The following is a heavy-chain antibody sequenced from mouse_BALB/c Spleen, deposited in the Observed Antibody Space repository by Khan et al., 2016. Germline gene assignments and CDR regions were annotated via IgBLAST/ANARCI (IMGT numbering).Heavy chain of an antibody. D-gene: IGHD1-1*01. Sequence: EVKLLESGPGLVKPSQSLSLTCTVTGYSITSDYARNWIRQFPGNKLEWMGYISDSGSTSYNPSLKRRISITRDTSKNQFFLQLTSVTTEDTATYYVSTTVVAPRFAYWGQGTLVTVSA. J-gene: IGHJ3*01. CDR3: STTVVAPRFAY. CDR1: GYSITSDYA. V-gene: IGHV3-2*02. CDR2: ISDSGST.